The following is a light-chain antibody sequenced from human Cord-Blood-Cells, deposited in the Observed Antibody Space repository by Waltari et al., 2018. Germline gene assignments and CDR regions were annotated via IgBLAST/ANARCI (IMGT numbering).Light chain of an antibody. V-gene: IGLV1-44*01. J-gene: IGLJ3*02. CDR2: RNN. Sequence: QSVLTQPPSASGTPGQRVTISCSGRRSHIASNTVNWYQQLPGTAPKLLIYRNNQRPSGVPDRFSGSKSGTSASLAISGLQAEDEADYYCAAWDDSLNGWVFGGGTKLTVL. CDR1: RSHIASNT. CDR3: AAWDDSLNGWV.